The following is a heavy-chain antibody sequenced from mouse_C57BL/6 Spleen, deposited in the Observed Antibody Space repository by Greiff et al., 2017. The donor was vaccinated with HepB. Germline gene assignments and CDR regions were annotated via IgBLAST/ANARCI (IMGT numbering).Heavy chain of an antibody. V-gene: IGHV2-6*01. CDR1: GFSLTSYG. J-gene: IGHJ3*01. CDR3: TIHLHNYGEFAY. D-gene: IGHD2-12*01. Sequence: VKLMESGPGLVAPSQRLSITCTASGFSLTSYGVDWVRQSPGKGLEWLGVIWGVGSTNYNSAPKSSLSISKDNSKSQVFLKMNSLQTDDTAMYYCTIHLHNYGEFAYWGQGTLVTVSA. CDR2: IWGVGST.